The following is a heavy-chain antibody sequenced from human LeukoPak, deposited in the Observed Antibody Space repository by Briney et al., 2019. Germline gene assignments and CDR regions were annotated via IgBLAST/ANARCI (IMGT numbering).Heavy chain of an antibody. CDR3: ARAPAGSYAEQLVRDDY. Sequence: PGGSLRLSCAASGFTFSSYSMNWVRQAPGKGLEWVSYISSSSSTIYYADSVKGRFTISRDNAKNSLYLQMNSLRAEDTAVYYCARAPAGSYAEQLVRDDYWGQGTLVTVSS. CDR1: GFTFSSYS. CDR2: ISSSSSTI. J-gene: IGHJ4*02. V-gene: IGHV3-48*01. D-gene: IGHD6-6*01.